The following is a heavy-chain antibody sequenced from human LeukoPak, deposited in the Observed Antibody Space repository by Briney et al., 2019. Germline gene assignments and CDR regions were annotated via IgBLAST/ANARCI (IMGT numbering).Heavy chain of an antibody. CDR3: ARDPLYYYDSSGF. D-gene: IGHD3-22*01. CDR2: INSAGSCT. V-gene: IGHV3-74*01. J-gene: IGHJ4*02. Sequence: GGSLRLSCAASGFTFSSYWMHWVRQPPGTGLVWVSRINSAGSCTSYADSVKGRFTTSRDNAKNTLYLQMNSLRAEDTAVYYCARDPLYYYDSSGFWGQGTLVTVSS. CDR1: GFTFSSYW.